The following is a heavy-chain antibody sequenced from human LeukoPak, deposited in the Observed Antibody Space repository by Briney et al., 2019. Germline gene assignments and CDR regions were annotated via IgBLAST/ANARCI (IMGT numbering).Heavy chain of an antibody. D-gene: IGHD6-13*01. Sequence: SETLSLTCTVSGDSISSGDYYWTWIRQHPGKGLEWSVCIYYSGSNYYNLSLRSRVIISADTSKNHFSLKLSSVTAADTAVYYCARVREATIAPFFDYWGQGILVTV. CDR3: ARVREATIAPFFDY. V-gene: IGHV4-31*03. J-gene: IGHJ4*02. CDR2: IYYSGSN. CDR1: GDSISSGDYY.